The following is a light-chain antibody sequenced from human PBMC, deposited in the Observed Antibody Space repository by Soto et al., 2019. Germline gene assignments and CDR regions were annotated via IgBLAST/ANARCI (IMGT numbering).Light chain of an antibody. CDR2: AAS. CDR3: QQLNSYPQP. J-gene: IGKJ1*01. Sequence: DIQLTQSPSFLSASVGDRVTITCRASQGISSYLAWYQQKPGKAPKLLIYAASTLQSGVPSRFSGSGSGTEFTLTISSLQPEDFETYYCQQLNSYPQPFGQGTKVEIK. V-gene: IGKV1-9*01. CDR1: QGISSY.